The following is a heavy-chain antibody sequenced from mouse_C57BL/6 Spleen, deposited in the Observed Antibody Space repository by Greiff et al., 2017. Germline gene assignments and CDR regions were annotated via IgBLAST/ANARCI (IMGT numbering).Heavy chain of an antibody. CDR3: ARSGIYYYGSRGFDY. V-gene: IGHV1-69*01. CDR2: IDPSDSYT. J-gene: IGHJ2*01. D-gene: IGHD1-1*01. Sequence: QVQLQQPGAELVMPGASVKLSCKASGYTFTSYWMHWVKQRPGQGLEWIGEIDPSDSYTNYNQKFKGKSTLTVDKSSSTAYMQLSSLTSEDSAVYYCARSGIYYYGSRGFDYWGQGTTLTVSS. CDR1: GYTFTSYW.